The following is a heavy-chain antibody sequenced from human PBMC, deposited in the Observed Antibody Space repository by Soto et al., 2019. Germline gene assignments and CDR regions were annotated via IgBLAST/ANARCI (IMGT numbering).Heavy chain of an antibody. D-gene: IGHD1-1*01. CDR1: GYAFTTYG. CDR3: ARWRYGDY. CDR2: ISAHNVNT. J-gene: IGHJ4*02. Sequence: QVHLVQSGAEVKKPGASVKVSCQASGYAFTTYGITWVRQAPGQGLAWMGWISAHNVNTNYAQKLQGRVTVTRDTSTSTAYMELRSLRSDDTAVYYWARWRYGDYWGQGALVTVSS. V-gene: IGHV1-18*01.